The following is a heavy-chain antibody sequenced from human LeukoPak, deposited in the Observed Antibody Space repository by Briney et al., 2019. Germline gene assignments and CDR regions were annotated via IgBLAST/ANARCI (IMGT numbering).Heavy chain of an antibody. CDR3: ARDVAAIVGVTAWFDP. D-gene: IGHD1-26*01. V-gene: IGHV1-18*01. Sequence: ASVNVSCTASTYTLTSYAISWMRQAPGQGLEWMGWISVDNGNTNYAQKFQGRVTMTTDTSTNTVYMALRSLRVDDSAVYYCARDVAAIVGVTAWFDPWGKGTLVTVSS. CDR2: ISVDNGNT. CDR1: TYTLTSYA. J-gene: IGHJ5*02.